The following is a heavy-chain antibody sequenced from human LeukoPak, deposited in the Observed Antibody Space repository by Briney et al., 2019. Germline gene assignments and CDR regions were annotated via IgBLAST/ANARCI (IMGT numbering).Heavy chain of an antibody. Sequence: GGSLRLSCAASGFTFSSYAMHWVRQAPGKGLEWVAVISHDGSNKYYADSVKGRFTISRDNSKNTLYLQMNSLRAEDTAVYYCAKESQAAFDYWGQGTLVTVSS. CDR3: AKESQAAFDY. CDR1: GFTFSSYA. V-gene: IGHV3-30-3*01. J-gene: IGHJ4*02. CDR2: ISHDGSNK. D-gene: IGHD6-25*01.